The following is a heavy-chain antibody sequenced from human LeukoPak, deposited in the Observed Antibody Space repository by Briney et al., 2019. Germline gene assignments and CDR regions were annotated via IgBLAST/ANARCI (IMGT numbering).Heavy chain of an antibody. CDR1: GGPISSGGYY. CDR2: VYYSGST. Sequence: PSETLSLTCTVSGGPISSGGYYWSWIRQHPGKGLEWIGYVYYSGSTYYNPSLKSRVTISVDTSKNQFSLKLSSVTAADTAVYYCARVARYYYDSSGYSPSTPYFDYWGQGTLVTVSS. D-gene: IGHD3-22*01. J-gene: IGHJ4*02. CDR3: ARVARYYYDSSGYSPSTPYFDY. V-gene: IGHV4-31*03.